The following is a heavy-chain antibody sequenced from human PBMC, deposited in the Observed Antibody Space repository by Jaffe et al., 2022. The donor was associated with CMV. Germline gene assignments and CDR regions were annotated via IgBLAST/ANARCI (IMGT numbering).Heavy chain of an antibody. CDR2: IIPIFGTA. CDR1: GGTFSSYA. CDR3: ARDLVPMVRGVITTYYGMDV. Sequence: QVQLVQSGAEVKKPGSSVKVSCKASGGTFSSYAISWVRQAPGQGLEWMGGIIPIFGTANYAQKFQGRVTITADESTSTAYMELSSLRSEDTAVYYCARDLVPMVRGVITTYYGMDVWGQGTTVTVSS. J-gene: IGHJ6*02. D-gene: IGHD3-10*01. V-gene: IGHV1-69*01.